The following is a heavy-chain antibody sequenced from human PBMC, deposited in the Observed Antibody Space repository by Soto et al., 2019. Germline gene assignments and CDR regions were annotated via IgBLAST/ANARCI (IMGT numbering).Heavy chain of an antibody. D-gene: IGHD3-22*01. CDR1: GGSFSGYY. V-gene: IGHV4-34*01. J-gene: IGHJ5*02. CDR3: ARVYYYDSSGYYSWFDP. Sequence: SETLSLTCAVYGGSFSGYYWSWIRQPPGKGLEWIGEINHSGSTNYNPSLKSRVTISVDTSKNQFSLKLSSVTAADTAVYYCARVYYYDSSGYYSWFDPWGQGTLVTVSS. CDR2: INHSGST.